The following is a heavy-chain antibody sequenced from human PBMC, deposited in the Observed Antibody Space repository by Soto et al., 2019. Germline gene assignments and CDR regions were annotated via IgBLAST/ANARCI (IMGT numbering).Heavy chain of an antibody. CDR2: VYYDGKT. Sequence: QVQLQESGPGLVKPSETLSLTCTVSGDFISSHYWSWIRQPPGKGLEWIGYVYYDGKTDSSPSLTASGTIAFHTSTNQPSLGLPPLSAAVSAGYYWARPNSIGPVAGYFVLWGRGTLVTGSS. D-gene: IGHD3-22*01. J-gene: IGHJ2*01. V-gene: IGHV4-59*08. CDR3: ARPNSIGPVAGYFVL. CDR1: GDFISSHY.